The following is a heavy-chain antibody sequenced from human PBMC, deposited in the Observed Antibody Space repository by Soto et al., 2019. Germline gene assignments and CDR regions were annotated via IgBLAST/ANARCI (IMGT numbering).Heavy chain of an antibody. J-gene: IGHJ6*02. D-gene: IGHD2-2*01. Sequence: EVQLLESGGGLVQPGGSLRLSCAASGFTFSSYAMSWVRQPPGKGLEWVSAISGSGGSTYYADSVKGRFTISRDNHKNTLYLQMNSLRAEDTAVYYCAKERRDCSSTSCYGCDYSYGLDVWGQGTTVTVSS. CDR2: ISGSGGST. CDR3: AKERRDCSSTSCYGCDYSYGLDV. V-gene: IGHV3-23*01. CDR1: GFTFSSYA.